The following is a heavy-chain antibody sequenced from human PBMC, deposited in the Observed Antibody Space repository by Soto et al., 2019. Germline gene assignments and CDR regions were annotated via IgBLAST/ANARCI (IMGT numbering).Heavy chain of an antibody. CDR1: GFTFSSYA. V-gene: IGHV3-23*01. CDR2: ISGSDNST. J-gene: IGHJ6*02. Sequence: EVQLLESGGGLVQPGGSLRLSCAASGFTFSSYAMSWVRQGSGKGLEWVSAISGSDNSTYDADYVKGRFTISRDNSKNTVYLQMSSLRADDTAVYYCAPMGVWGQGTTGTGSS. CDR3: APMGV.